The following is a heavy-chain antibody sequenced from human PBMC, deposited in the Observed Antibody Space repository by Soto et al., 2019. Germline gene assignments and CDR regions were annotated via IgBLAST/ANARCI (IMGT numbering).Heavy chain of an antibody. D-gene: IGHD3-22*01. Sequence: GGSLRLSCAASGFTFSNAWMNWVRQAPGKGLEWVGRIKSKTDGGTTDYAAPVKGRFTISRDDSKNTLYLQMNSLKTEDTAVYYCPTEYITMIVVVITDAFDIWGQGTMVTVSS. J-gene: IGHJ3*02. CDR2: IKSKTDGGTT. V-gene: IGHV3-15*07. CDR1: GFTFSNAW. CDR3: PTEYITMIVVVITDAFDI.